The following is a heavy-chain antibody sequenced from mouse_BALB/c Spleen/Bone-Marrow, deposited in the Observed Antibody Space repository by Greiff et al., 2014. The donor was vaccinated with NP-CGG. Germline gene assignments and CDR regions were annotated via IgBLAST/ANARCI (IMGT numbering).Heavy chain of an antibody. CDR1: GFAFSSYD. CDR3: ARHHSSCYAMDY. J-gene: IGHJ4*01. CDR2: ISSGGSYT. V-gene: IGHV5-9*02. D-gene: IGHD1-1*01. Sequence: EVMLVESGGGLVKPGGSLKLSCAASGFAFSSYDMSWVRQTPEKRLEWVATISSGGSYTYYPDSVKGRFTISRDNARNTLYLQMSSLRSEDTALYYCARHHSSCYAMDYWGQGTSVTVSS.